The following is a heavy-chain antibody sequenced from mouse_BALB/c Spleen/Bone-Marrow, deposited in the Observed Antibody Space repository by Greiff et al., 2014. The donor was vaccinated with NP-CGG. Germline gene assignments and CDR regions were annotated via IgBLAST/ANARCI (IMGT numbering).Heavy chain of an antibody. CDR2: ISDGGTYT. CDR3: TRSGKRYGAMDY. CDR1: GFTFSDYY. V-gene: IGHV5-4*02. Sequence: EVQLQQSGGGLVKPGGSLKLSCAASGFTFSDYYMYWVRQTPEKRLEWVATISDGGTYTFYPDSVKGRFTISRDNAKNNLYLQMSSLQSEDTAMYYCTRSGKRYGAMDYWGQGTSVTVSS. J-gene: IGHJ4*01. D-gene: IGHD2-10*02.